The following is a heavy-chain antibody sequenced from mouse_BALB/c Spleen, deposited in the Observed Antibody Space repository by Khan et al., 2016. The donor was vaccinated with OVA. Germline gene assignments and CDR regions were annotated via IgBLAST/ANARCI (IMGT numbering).Heavy chain of an antibody. V-gene: IGHV2-2*01. J-gene: IGHJ3*01. D-gene: IGHD2-14*01. Sequence: QVQLKQSGPGLVQPSQSLSITCTVSGFSLTTYGIHWVRQSPGKGLEWLGLIWSGGNTDYNAPFISRLSISKDNSKSQVFFKMNSLQADDTAICYWARKSYRYDFTYWGQGTLVTVSA. CDR2: IWSGGNT. CDR1: GFSLTTYG. CDR3: ARKSYRYDFTY.